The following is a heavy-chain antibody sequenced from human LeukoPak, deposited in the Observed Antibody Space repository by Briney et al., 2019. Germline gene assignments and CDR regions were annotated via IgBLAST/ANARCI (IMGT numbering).Heavy chain of an antibody. J-gene: IGHJ6*04. V-gene: IGHV3-7*01. Sequence: GGSLRLSCLASGFTFSIYWMSWVRQAPGKGLEWVANIKEDGSEKYYVDSVKGRFTISRDNAKKSLYLQMNSLRAEDTAVYYCAELSITMIGGVWGKGTTVTISS. D-gene: IGHD3-10*02. CDR2: IKEDGSEK. CDR3: AELSITMIGGV. CDR1: GFTFSIYW.